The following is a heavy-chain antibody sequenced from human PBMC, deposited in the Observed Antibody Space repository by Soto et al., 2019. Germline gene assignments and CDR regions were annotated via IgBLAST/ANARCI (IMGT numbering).Heavy chain of an antibody. D-gene: IGHD5-18*01. Sequence: EVQLLESGGGLVQPGGSLRLSCAASGFTFSSYAMSWVRQAPGKGLEWVSAISGSGGSTYYADSGKGRFTISRDNSKNTLYLQMTSLRAEDTAVYYCAKVSLGYTYGYSDYWGQGTLVTVSS. CDR2: ISGSGGST. V-gene: IGHV3-23*01. J-gene: IGHJ4*02. CDR3: AKVSLGYTYGYSDY. CDR1: GFTFSSYA.